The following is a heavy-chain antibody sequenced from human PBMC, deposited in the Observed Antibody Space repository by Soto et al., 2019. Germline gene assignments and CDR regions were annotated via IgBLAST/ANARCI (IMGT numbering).Heavy chain of an antibody. CDR3: ARVNGARVAAAGTSYYYYYYMDV. J-gene: IGHJ6*03. CDR1: GGSFSGYY. V-gene: IGHV4-34*01. CDR2: INHRGST. D-gene: IGHD6-13*01. Sequence: QVQLQQWGAGLLKPSETLSLTCAVYGGSFSGYYWSWIRHPPGKGLEWLGEINHRGSTNYNPSLKIRVTISVDTSNNQFSMKLSSVTAADTAVYYCARVNGARVAAAGTSYYYYYYMDVWGKGTTVTVSS.